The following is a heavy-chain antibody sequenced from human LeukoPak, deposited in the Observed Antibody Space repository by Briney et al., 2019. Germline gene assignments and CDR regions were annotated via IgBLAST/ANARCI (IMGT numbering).Heavy chain of an antibody. CDR2: ISGSGDST. Sequence: GGSLRLSCAASGFTFSSYAMSWVRQAPGKGLEWVSAISGSGDSTYYADSVKGRFTISRDSSKNTLCLQMNSLRAEDTAVYYCAKRGSGYQYFDYWGQGTLVTVSS. CDR3: AKRGSGYQYFDY. J-gene: IGHJ4*02. V-gene: IGHV3-23*01. CDR1: GFTFSSYA. D-gene: IGHD3-22*01.